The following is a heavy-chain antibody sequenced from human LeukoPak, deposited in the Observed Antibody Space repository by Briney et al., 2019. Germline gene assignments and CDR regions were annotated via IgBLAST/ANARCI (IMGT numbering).Heavy chain of an antibody. J-gene: IGHJ4*02. Sequence: SVKVSCKASGGTFSSYAISWVRQAPGQGLEWMGGIIPIFGTANYAQKFQGRVTITADESTSTAYMELSSLRSEDTAVYYCARDPDTAMVTPGFDYWGQETLVTVSS. CDR3: ARDPDTAMVTPGFDY. CDR1: GGTFSSYA. CDR2: IIPIFGTA. D-gene: IGHD5-18*01. V-gene: IGHV1-69*13.